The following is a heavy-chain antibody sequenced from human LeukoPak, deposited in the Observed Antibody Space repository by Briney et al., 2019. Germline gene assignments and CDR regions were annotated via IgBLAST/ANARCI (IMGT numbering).Heavy chain of an antibody. CDR2: IIPIFGTA. CDR3: ARGAAAAARPNWFDP. Sequence: SVKVSCLASGYTFTSYAISWVRQAPGQGLEWMGGIIPIFGTANYAQKFQGRVTITADESTSTAYMELSSLRSEDTAVYYCARGAAAAARPNWFDPWGQGTLVTVSS. CDR1: GYTFTSYA. J-gene: IGHJ5*01. D-gene: IGHD6-13*01. V-gene: IGHV1-69*13.